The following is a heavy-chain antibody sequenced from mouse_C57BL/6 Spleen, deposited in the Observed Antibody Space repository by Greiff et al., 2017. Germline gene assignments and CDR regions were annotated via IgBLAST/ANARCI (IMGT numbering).Heavy chain of an antibody. CDR1: GYTFTDYN. J-gene: IGHJ2*01. D-gene: IGHD2-1*01. V-gene: IGHV1-22*01. CDR3: ASYGNYVADY. CDR2: INPNNGGT. Sequence: VQLQQSGPELVKPGASVKMSCKASGYTFTDYNMHWVKQSHGKSLEWIGYINPNNGGTSYNQKFKGKATLTVNKSSSTAYMELRSLTSEDSAVYYCASYGNYVADYWGQGTTLTVSS.